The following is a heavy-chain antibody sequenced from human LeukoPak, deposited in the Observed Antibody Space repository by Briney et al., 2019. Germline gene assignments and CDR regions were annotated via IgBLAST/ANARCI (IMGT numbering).Heavy chain of an antibody. CDR2: INPRGGST. D-gene: IGHD6-25*01. J-gene: IGHJ4*02. V-gene: IGHV1-46*01. CDR3: ARVGSAAATADY. Sequence: ASVKVSCKASGYTFTTYYMHWMRQAPGQGPEWMGIINPRGGSTDYVQKFQGRITMTSDTSTRTVYMELNSLRSDDTAVYFCARVGSAAATADYWGQGTLVTVSS. CDR1: GYTFTTYY.